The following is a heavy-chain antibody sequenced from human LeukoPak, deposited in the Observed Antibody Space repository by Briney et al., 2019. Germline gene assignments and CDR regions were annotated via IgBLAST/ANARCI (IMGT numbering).Heavy chain of an antibody. J-gene: IGHJ5*02. V-gene: IGHV1-69*05. CDR2: IIPIFGTA. CDR3: ARASSESIAARPYWFDP. CDR1: GGTFSSYA. Sequence: SVKVSCKASGGTFSSYAISWVRQAPGQGLEWMGGIIPIFGTASYAQKFQGRVTITTDESTSTAYMELSSLRSEDTAVYYCARASSESIAARPYWFDPWGQGTLVTVSS. D-gene: IGHD6-6*01.